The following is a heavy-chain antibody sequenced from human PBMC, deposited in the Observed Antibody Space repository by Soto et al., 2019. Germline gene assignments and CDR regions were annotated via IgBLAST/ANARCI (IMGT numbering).Heavy chain of an antibody. J-gene: IGHJ3*02. V-gene: IGHV4-34*01. CDR1: GGSSSNYH. Sequence: QVQLQQWGAGLLKPSETLSLRCVVYGGSSSNYHWNWIRQPPGKGFEWIGEINHSGRPSYNPSLKSRVTISVDTSKNQISLRLSSVTAADTAVYFCARGLKPYGDYDAFDIWGRGTMVTVSS. D-gene: IGHD4-17*01. CDR2: INHSGRP. CDR3: ARGLKPYGDYDAFDI.